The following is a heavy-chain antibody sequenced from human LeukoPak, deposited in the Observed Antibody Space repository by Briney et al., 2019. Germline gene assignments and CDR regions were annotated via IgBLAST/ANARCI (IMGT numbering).Heavy chain of an antibody. CDR1: GYTFTSYG. Sequence: GASVKVSCKASGYTFTSYGITWVRQAPGQGLEWMGWISPYNDNTNYAQKLQGRVTMTTDTSTSTAYMELRSLRSDDTAVYYCARALGYQLLSWWFDPWGQGTLVTVSS. V-gene: IGHV1-18*01. D-gene: IGHD2-2*01. CDR2: ISPYNDNT. J-gene: IGHJ5*02. CDR3: ARALGYQLLSWWFDP.